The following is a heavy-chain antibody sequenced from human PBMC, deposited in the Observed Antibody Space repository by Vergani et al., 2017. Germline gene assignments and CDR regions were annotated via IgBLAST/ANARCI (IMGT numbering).Heavy chain of an antibody. CDR3: AREGFYDYVWGSYRLRGGYYFDY. J-gene: IGHJ4*02. CDR1: GYTFTSYA. V-gene: IGHV1-3*01. CDR2: INAGNGNT. D-gene: IGHD3-16*02. Sequence: QVQLVQSGAEVKKPGASVKVSCKASGYTFTSYAMHWVHQAPGQRLEWMGWINAGNGNTKYSQKFQGRVTITRDTSASTAYMELSSLRSEDTAVYYCAREGFYDYVWGSYRLRGGYYFDYWGQGTLVTVSS.